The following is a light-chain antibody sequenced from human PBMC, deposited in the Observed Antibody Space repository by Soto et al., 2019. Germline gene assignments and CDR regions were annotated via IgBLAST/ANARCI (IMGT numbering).Light chain of an antibody. CDR1: SSDVGGYNY. V-gene: IGLV2-14*01. CDR3: TSYTTSDSLPVA. CDR2: EVS. Sequence: QSALTQPASASGSPGQSITISCTGSSSDVGGYNYVSWYQHHPGKAPKLMIHEVSNRPSGVSNRFSGSKSGNTASLTISGLQAEDEADYYCTSYTTSDSLPVAFGGGTKLTVL. J-gene: IGLJ2*01.